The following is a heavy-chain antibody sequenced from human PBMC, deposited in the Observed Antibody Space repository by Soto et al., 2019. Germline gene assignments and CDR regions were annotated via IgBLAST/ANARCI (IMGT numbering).Heavy chain of an antibody. CDR1: GFTFSSYA. D-gene: IGHD4-17*01. CDR3: VKGFRVTTSFFDY. CDR2: ISSNGGST. Sequence: GGSLRLSCSASGFTFSSYAMHWVRQAPGKGLEYVSAISSNGGSTYYADSVKGRFTISRDNSKNTLYLQMSSLRAEDTAVYYCVKGFRVTTSFFDYWGQGTLVTVSS. J-gene: IGHJ4*02. V-gene: IGHV3-64D*08.